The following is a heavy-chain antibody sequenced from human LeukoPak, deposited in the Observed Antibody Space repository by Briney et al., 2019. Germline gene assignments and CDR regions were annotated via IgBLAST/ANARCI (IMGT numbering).Heavy chain of an antibody. Sequence: SQTLSLTCTVSGGSISSGSYYWSWIRQPAGKGLEWIGRIYTSGSTNYNPSLKSRVTISVDTSKNQFSLKLSSVTAADTAVYYCARAHLDSYYFPSGRSHFDLWGQGTLVTVSS. D-gene: IGHD3-10*01. CDR1: GGSISSGSYY. V-gene: IGHV4-61*02. CDR3: ARAHLDSYYFPSGRSHFDL. CDR2: IYTSGST. J-gene: IGHJ4*02.